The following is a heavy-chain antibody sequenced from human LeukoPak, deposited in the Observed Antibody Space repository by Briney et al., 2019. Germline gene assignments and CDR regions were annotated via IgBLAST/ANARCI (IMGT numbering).Heavy chain of an antibody. CDR2: INPNSGGT. CDR3: ARDRSGGFPDGLYFGY. CDR1: GYTFTGYY. Sequence: ASVKVSCKASGYTFTGYYMHWVRQAPGQGLEWMEWINPNSGGTNYAQKFQGWVTMTRDTSISTAYMELSRLRSDDTAVYYCARDRSGGFPDGLYFGYWGQGTLVTVSS. V-gene: IGHV1-2*04. J-gene: IGHJ4*02. D-gene: IGHD2-15*01.